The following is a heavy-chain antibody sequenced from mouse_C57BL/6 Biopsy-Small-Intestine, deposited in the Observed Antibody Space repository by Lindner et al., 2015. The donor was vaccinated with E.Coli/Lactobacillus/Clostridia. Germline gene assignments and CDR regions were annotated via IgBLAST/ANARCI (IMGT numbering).Heavy chain of an antibody. V-gene: IGHV3-5*01. J-gene: IGHJ1*03. Sequence: VQLQESGPGLVKPSQTVFLTCTVTGISITTGSFRWSWIRQFPGNKLEWIGYISYSGTIIYNPSLTGRTTITRDTPKNQFFLEMTSLTAEDTATYYCARDYDWYFDVWGTGTTVTVSS. CDR3: ARDYDWYFDV. CDR2: ISYSGTI. CDR1: GISITTGSFR. D-gene: IGHD2-12*01.